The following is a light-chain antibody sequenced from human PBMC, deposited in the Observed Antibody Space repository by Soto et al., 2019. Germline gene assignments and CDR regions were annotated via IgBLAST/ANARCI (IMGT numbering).Light chain of an antibody. CDR1: QSVSSSY. CDR3: HQYGSSPFT. CDR2: GAS. V-gene: IGKV3-20*01. Sequence: EIVLTQSPATLSLSPGERATLSCRASQSVSSSYLAWYQQKPGQAPRLLIYGASSRATGIPDRFSGSGPGTDFTLTISRLEPEDFAVYYWHQYGSSPFTFGPGTKVDIK. J-gene: IGKJ3*01.